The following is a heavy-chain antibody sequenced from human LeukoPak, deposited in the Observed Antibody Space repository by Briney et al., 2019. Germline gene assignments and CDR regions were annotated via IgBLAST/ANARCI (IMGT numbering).Heavy chain of an antibody. Sequence: SETLSLTCTVSGGSINDHAWCWIRQPPGRGLEWIGYIYYSGSTNYNPSLKSRVTISVDTSKNQFSLKLSSVTAADTAVYYCARTQTFGGVIVNWGQGTLVTVSS. CDR2: IYYSGST. J-gene: IGHJ4*02. CDR3: ARTQTFGGVIVN. D-gene: IGHD3-16*02. CDR1: GGSINDHA. V-gene: IGHV4-59*11.